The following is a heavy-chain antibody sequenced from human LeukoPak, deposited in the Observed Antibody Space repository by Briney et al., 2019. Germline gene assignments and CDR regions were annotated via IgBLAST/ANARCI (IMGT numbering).Heavy chain of an antibody. CDR3: AKDKGYYDSSGYYCDY. J-gene: IGHJ4*02. CDR2: ISGSGGST. Sequence: LAGGSLRLSCAASGFTFSSYAMSWVRQAPGKGLEWVSAISGSGGSTYYADSVKGRFTISRDNSKNTLYLQMNSLRAEDTAVYYCAKDKGYYDSSGYYCDYWGQGTLVTVSS. CDR1: GFTFSSYA. D-gene: IGHD3-22*01. V-gene: IGHV3-23*01.